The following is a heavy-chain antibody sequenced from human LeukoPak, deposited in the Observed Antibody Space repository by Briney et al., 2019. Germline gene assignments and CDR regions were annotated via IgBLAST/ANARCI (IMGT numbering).Heavy chain of an antibody. D-gene: IGHD5-12*01. V-gene: IGHV1-69*05. CDR1: GGTFSSYA. Sequence: SVKVSCKASGGTFSSYAISWVRQAPGQGLEWMGGIIPIFGTANYAQKFQGRVTITTDESTSTAYMELSSLRSEDTAVYYCARDSGYDPNWFDPWGQGTLVTVSS. J-gene: IGHJ5*02. CDR3: ARDSGYDPNWFDP. CDR2: IIPIFGTA.